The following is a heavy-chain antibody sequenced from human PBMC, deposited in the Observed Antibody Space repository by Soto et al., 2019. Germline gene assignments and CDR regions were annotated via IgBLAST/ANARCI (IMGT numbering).Heavy chain of an antibody. J-gene: IGHJ4*02. CDR2: ISWNSGSI. CDR1: GFTFDDYA. CDR3: AKDMVRGVRLYYFDY. D-gene: IGHD3-10*01. V-gene: IGHV3-9*01. Sequence: GGSLRLSCAASGFTFDDYAMHWVRQAPGKGLEWVSGISWNSGSIGYADSVKGRFTISRDNAKNSLYLQMNSLRAEDTALYYCAKDMVRGVRLYYFDYWGQGTLVTVSS.